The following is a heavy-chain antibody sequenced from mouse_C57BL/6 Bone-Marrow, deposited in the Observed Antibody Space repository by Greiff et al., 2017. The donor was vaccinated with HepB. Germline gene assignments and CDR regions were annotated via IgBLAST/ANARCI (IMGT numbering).Heavy chain of an antibody. CDR3: ARWGSSTYWYFDV. V-gene: IGHV1-80*01. Sequence: QVQLQQSGAELVKPGASVKISCKASGDAFSSYWMNWVKQRPGKGLEWIGQIYPGDGDTNYNGKFKGKATLTADKSSSTAYMQLSSLTSEDSAVYFCARWGSSTYWYFDVWGTGTTVTVSS. D-gene: IGHD1-1*01. J-gene: IGHJ1*03. CDR1: GDAFSSYW. CDR2: IYPGDGDT.